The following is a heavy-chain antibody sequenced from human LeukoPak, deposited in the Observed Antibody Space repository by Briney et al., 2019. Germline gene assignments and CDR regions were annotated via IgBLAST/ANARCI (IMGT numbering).Heavy chain of an antibody. CDR3: ARVPPYCSTTTCYAPFDY. CDR1: GGTFSNFA. J-gene: IGHJ4*02. Sequence: ASVKVSCKASGGTFSNFAVSWVRQAPGQGLEWMGGIIPVFGATTYAENFQDRVTITADESTGTAYMELSSLKSDDTAVYYCARVPPYCSTTTCYAPFDYWGQGTLVTVSS. V-gene: IGHV1-69*13. D-gene: IGHD2-2*01. CDR2: IIPVFGAT.